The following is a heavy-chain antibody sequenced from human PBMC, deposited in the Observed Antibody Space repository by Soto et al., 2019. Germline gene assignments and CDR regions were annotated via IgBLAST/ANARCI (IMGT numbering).Heavy chain of an antibody. V-gene: IGHV4-61*08. D-gene: IGHD2-15*01. CDR2: IYYSGST. Sequence: PSETLSLTCSVSGGSISSGGYYWSWIRQHPGKGLEWIGYIYYSGSTNYNPSLKSRVTISVDTSKNQFSLKLSSVTAADTAVYYCARHGGYCSGGSCQTEAFDIWGQGTMVTVSS. CDR3: ARHGGYCSGGSCQTEAFDI. CDR1: GGSISSGGYY. J-gene: IGHJ3*02.